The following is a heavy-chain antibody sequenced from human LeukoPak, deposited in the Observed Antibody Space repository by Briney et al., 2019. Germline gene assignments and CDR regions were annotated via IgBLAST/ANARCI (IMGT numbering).Heavy chain of an antibody. CDR3: AREGVGATSFDY. J-gene: IGHJ4*02. CDR1: GGSISSYY. Sequence: SETLSLTCTVSGGSISSYYWSWIRQPPGKGLEWIGYIYYSGSTNYNPSLKSRVTISVDTSKNQFSLKLSSVTAADTAVCYCAREGVGATSFDYWGQGTLVTVSS. CDR2: IYYSGST. V-gene: IGHV4-59*01. D-gene: IGHD1-26*01.